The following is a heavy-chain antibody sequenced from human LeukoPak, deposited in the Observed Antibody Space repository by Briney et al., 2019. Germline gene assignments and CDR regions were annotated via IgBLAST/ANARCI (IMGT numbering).Heavy chain of an antibody. D-gene: IGHD1-26*01. V-gene: IGHV4-39*01. CDR3: ARQWEPHDAFDI. CDR2: ISYSGST. Sequence: PSETLSLTCTVSGGSISSSSYYWGWIRQPPGKGLEWIGSISYSGSTYYTPSLKSRVTISVDTSKNQFSLKLSSVTAADTAVYYCARQWEPHDAFDIWGQGTMVTVSS. CDR1: GGSISSSSYY. J-gene: IGHJ3*02.